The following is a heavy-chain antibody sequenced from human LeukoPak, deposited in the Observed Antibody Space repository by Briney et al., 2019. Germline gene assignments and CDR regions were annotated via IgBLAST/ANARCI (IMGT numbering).Heavy chain of an antibody. CDR1: GGSISSYY. Sequence: PSETLSLTCTVSGGSISSYYWSWIRQPPGKGLEWIGYIYYSGSTNYNPSLKSRVTISVDTSKNQFSLKLSSVTAADTAVYYCARLAVAGLYYYYGMDVWGQGTTVTVSS. V-gene: IGHV4-59*01. J-gene: IGHJ6*02. CDR2: IYYSGST. D-gene: IGHD6-19*01. CDR3: ARLAVAGLYYYYGMDV.